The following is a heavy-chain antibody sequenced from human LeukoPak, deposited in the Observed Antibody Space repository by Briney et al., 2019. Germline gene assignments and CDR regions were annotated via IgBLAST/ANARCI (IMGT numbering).Heavy chain of an antibody. CDR1: GYTFTGYY. Sequence: GASVKVSCKASGYTFTGYYMHWVRQAPGQGLEWMGWISAYNGNTNYAQKLQGRVTMTTDASTSTAYMELRSLRSDDTAVYYCARDGGSSSWYTGEAFDYWGQGTLVTVSS. CDR2: ISAYNGNT. V-gene: IGHV1-18*04. D-gene: IGHD6-13*01. CDR3: ARDGGSSSWYTGEAFDY. J-gene: IGHJ4*02.